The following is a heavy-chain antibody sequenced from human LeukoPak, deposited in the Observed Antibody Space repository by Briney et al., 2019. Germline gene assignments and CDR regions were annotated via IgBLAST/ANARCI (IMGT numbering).Heavy chain of an antibody. CDR3: ARAGGSVGWYGTIDS. Sequence: SETLSLTCTVSGGSISSGSYYWTWIRQPAGKGLEWIGHLYTSGSTTYNPSLQSRVTISADTSKNQFSLRLTSVTAADTAAYYCARAGGSVGWYGTIDSWGQGMLVTVSS. V-gene: IGHV4-61*09. CDR1: GGSISSGSYY. CDR2: LYTSGST. D-gene: IGHD6-19*01. J-gene: IGHJ4*02.